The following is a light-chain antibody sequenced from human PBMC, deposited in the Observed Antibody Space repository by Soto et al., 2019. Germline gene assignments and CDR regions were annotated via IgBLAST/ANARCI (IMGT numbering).Light chain of an antibody. CDR3: QQRSNWPQLT. Sequence: EIVLTQSPATLSLSPGERATLSCRASQSVSSYLAWNQHKPGQAPRLLIYDASNRSTGIPARFSGSGSGTDFTLTISSLEPEDFAVYYCQQRSNWPQLTFGGGTKVEIK. J-gene: IGKJ4*01. V-gene: IGKV3-11*01. CDR2: DAS. CDR1: QSVSSY.